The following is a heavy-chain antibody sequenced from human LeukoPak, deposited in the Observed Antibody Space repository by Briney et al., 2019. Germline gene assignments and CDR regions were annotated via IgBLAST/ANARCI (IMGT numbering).Heavy chain of an antibody. CDR2: IYTSGST. Sequence: SQTLSLTCTVSGGSISSGSYYWSWIRQPAGKGLEWIGHIYTSGSTNYNPSLKSRVTISVDTSKNQFSLKLSSVTAADTAVYYCATGSSWYVDYWGQGTLVTVSS. CDR1: GGSISSGSYY. J-gene: IGHJ4*02. V-gene: IGHV4-61*09. D-gene: IGHD6-13*01. CDR3: ATGSSWYVDY.